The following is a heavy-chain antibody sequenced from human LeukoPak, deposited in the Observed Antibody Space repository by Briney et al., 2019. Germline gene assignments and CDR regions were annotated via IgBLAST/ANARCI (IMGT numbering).Heavy chain of an antibody. Sequence: GASVKVSCKASGYTFTDYYIHWLRLAPGQGLEWMGWINPNSGGAIYAQNFQGRVTMTRDTSISTAYMELRSDGTAVYYCARATVRGVEIDYWGQGTLVTVSS. V-gene: IGHV1-2*02. CDR1: GYTFTDYY. CDR3: ARATVRGVEIDY. J-gene: IGHJ4*02. CDR2: INPNSGGA. D-gene: IGHD3-10*01.